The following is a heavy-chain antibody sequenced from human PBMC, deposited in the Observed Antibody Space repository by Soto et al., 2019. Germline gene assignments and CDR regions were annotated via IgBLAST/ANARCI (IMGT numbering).Heavy chain of an antibody. CDR1: GFTFSAYA. J-gene: IGHJ4*02. D-gene: IGHD3-10*01. Sequence: GGSLRLCCAASGFTFSAYAMGWVRQAPGKGLEWVSIVCGDDGNTYYADSVRGRFTISRDSSKNTLYLQMSSLRAEDTAVYYCAKSGPSPSGTCYNSIDYWGQGTLVTVSS. CDR2: VCGDDGNT. CDR3: AKSGPSPSGTCYNSIDY. V-gene: IGHV3-23*01.